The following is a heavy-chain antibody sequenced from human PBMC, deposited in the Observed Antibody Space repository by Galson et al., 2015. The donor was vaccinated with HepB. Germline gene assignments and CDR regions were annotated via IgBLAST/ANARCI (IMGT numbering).Heavy chain of an antibody. CDR2: IYPGDSDT. V-gene: IGHV5-51*01. CDR3: GSLRGADPLRFDS. Sequence: QSGAEVKKPGESLKISCKGSGYSFTNYWIGWVRQMPGKGLEWMGIIYPGDSDTRYSPSFQGQVTISADKSISTAYLRWSSLKASDTAVYYCGSLRGADPLRFDSWGQGTLVTVSS. J-gene: IGHJ4*02. D-gene: IGHD3-10*01. CDR1: GYSFTNYW.